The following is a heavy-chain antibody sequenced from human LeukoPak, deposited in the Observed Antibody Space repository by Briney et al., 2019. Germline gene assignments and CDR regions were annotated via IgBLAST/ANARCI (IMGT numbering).Heavy chain of an antibody. CDR3: ARDYSAASNFWSGYRRPYFDY. J-gene: IGHJ4*02. V-gene: IGHV1-18*01. D-gene: IGHD3-3*01. Sequence: ASVKVSCKASGYTFTSYGISWVRQAPGQGLEWMGWISAYNGKTNYAQKLQGRVTMTTDTSTSTAYMELRSLRSDDTAVYYCARDYSAASNFWSGYRRPYFDYWGQGTLVTVSS. CDR1: GYTFTSYG. CDR2: ISAYNGKT.